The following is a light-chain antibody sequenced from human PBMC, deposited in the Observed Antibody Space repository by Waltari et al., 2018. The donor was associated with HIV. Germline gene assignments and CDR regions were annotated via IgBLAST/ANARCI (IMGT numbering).Light chain of an antibody. Sequence: QAVLPQPPPLSGAPGQRVTISCTGSGSNIGAVYPAPSYQQLPGPAPKLLISGDSHRPSWVPVRCSGSKSGTSASLAITGLQAVDEADYYCQSYDSSLSGWVFGGGTKLTVL. CDR1: GSNIGAVYP. V-gene: IGLV1-40*01. CDR2: GDS. CDR3: QSYDSSLSGWV. J-gene: IGLJ2*01.